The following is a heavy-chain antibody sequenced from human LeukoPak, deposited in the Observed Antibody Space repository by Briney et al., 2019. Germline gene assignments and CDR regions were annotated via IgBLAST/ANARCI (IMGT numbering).Heavy chain of an antibody. V-gene: IGHV4-34*01. CDR1: GGSFSGYY. D-gene: IGHD2-15*01. J-gene: IGHJ5*02. CDR2: INHSGST. Sequence: SETLSLTCAVYGGSFSGYYWSWIRQPPGKGLEWIGEINHSGSTNYNPSLKSRVTISVDTSKNQFSLKLSSVTAADTAVYYCARAAIVVVVAATWFDPWGQRTLVTVSS. CDR3: ARAAIVVVVAATWFDP.